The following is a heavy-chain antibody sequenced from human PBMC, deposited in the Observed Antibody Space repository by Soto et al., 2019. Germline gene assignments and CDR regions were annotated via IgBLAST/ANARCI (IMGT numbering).Heavy chain of an antibody. CDR1: GGSMSSSNW. J-gene: IGHJ4*02. Sequence: QVQLQESGPGLVKPSGTLSLTCTVSGGSMSSSNWWNWVRQPPGKGLEWIGEAHHSGRTNYNPSLKSRVTISVDKSKNHFSLKLSSVTAADMAVYYCARSEATVLDNWGQGTLVTVSS. CDR3: ARSEATVLDN. CDR2: AHHSGRT. V-gene: IGHV4-4*02. D-gene: IGHD4-17*01.